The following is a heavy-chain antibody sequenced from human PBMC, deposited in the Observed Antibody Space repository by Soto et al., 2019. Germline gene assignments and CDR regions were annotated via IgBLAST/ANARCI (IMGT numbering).Heavy chain of an antibody. V-gene: IGHV4-34*01. CDR2: INHSGST. Sequence: QVQLQQWGAGLLKPSETLSLTCAVYGGSFSGYYWSWIRQPPGKGLEWIGEINHSGSTNYNPSLKSRVTISVDTSKNQFSLKLSSVTAADTAVYYCGLNWNYRGWFDPWGQGTLVTVSS. CDR3: GLNWNYRGWFDP. D-gene: IGHD1-7*01. J-gene: IGHJ5*02. CDR1: GGSFSGYY.